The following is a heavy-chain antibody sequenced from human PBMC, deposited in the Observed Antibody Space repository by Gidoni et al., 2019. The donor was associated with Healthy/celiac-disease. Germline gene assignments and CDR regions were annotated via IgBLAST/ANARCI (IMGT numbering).Heavy chain of an antibody. D-gene: IGHD3-22*01. J-gene: IGHJ3*02. CDR1: GFTFSSYG. Sequence: QVQPVESGGGVVQPGRSLRLACAASGFTFSSYGLHWVRQAPGKGLEWVAVIWYDGSNKYYADSVKGRFTISRDNSKNTLYLQMNSLRAEDTAVYYCARDVMYYYDSSGYSYDAFDIWGQGTMVTVSS. V-gene: IGHV3-33*01. CDR3: ARDVMYYYDSSGYSYDAFDI. CDR2: IWYDGSNK.